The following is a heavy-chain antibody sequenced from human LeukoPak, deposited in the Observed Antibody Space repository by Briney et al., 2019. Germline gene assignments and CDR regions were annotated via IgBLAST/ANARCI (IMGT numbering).Heavy chain of an antibody. Sequence: PGGSLRLSCAASGFTFSSYAMSWVRQAPGKGLEWVSAISGSGGSTYYADSVKGRFTISRDNSKNTLYLQMNSLRAEDAAVYYCAKDLRGVRGVFDYWGQGTLVTVSS. J-gene: IGHJ4*02. CDR3: AKDLRGVRGVFDY. D-gene: IGHD3-10*01. CDR1: GFTFSSYA. CDR2: ISGSGGST. V-gene: IGHV3-23*01.